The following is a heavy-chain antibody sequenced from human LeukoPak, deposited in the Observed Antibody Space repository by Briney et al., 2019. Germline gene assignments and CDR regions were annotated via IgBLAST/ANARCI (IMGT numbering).Heavy chain of an antibody. CDR1: GFTFDDYA. D-gene: IGHD6-19*01. Sequence: GRSLRLSCAASGFTFDDYAMHWVRQAPGKGLEWVSGISWNSGSIGYADSVKGRFTISRDNAKNSLYLQMNSLRAEDTALYYCAKDPTSIAVAPTSWGQGTLVTVSS. J-gene: IGHJ5*02. CDR3: AKDPTSIAVAPTS. V-gene: IGHV3-9*01. CDR2: ISWNSGSI.